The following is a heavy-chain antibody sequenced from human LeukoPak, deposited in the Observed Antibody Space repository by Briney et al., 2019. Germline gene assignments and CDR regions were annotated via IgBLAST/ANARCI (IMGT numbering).Heavy chain of an antibody. CDR3: ARSAVAPLEY. Sequence: PSETLSLTCAVYGGSFSGYYWSWIRQPPGKGLEWIGEINHSGSTNYNPSLKSRVTISVDTSKNQFCLKLSSVTAADTAVYYCARSAVAPLEYWGQGTLVTVSS. CDR1: GGSFSGYY. CDR2: INHSGST. J-gene: IGHJ4*02. D-gene: IGHD6-19*01. V-gene: IGHV4-34*01.